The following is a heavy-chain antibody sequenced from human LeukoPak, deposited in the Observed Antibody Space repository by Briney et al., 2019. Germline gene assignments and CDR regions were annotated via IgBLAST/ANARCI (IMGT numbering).Heavy chain of an antibody. CDR2: IIPILGIA. CDR1: GGTFSSYA. Sequence: ASVKVSCKASGGTFSSYAISWVRQAPGQGLEWMGRIIPILGIANYAQKFQGRVTITADKSTSTAYMELSSLRSEDTAVYYCAAPSDIVVVPAAMWFGYWGQGTLVTVSS. V-gene: IGHV1-69*04. D-gene: IGHD2-2*01. J-gene: IGHJ4*02. CDR3: AAPSDIVVVPAAMWFGY.